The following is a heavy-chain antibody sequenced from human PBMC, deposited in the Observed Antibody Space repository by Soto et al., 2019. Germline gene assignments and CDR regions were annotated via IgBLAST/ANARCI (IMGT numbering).Heavy chain of an antibody. D-gene: IGHD1-1*01. CDR1: SFTFSSSE. CDR2: ISGSGTTI. V-gene: IGHV3-48*03. J-gene: IGHJ4*02. Sequence: PGGSLRLSCADSSFTFSSSEMNWVRQAAGRGLEWVSYISGSGTTIYYAASVKGRFTIARDNTKNSLYLQMISLRAEDTAVYYGAREVAWRYDYWGQGTLVTVSS. CDR3: AREVAWRYDY.